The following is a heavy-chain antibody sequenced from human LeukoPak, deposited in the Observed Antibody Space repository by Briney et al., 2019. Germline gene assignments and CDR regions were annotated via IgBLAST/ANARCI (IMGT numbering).Heavy chain of an antibody. Sequence: PSETLSLTCTVSGGSISSYYWSWIRQPPGKGLEWIGYIYYSGSTNYNPSPKSRVTISVDTSKNQFSLKLSSVTAADTAVYYCARDSPDYDSSGYYSGYFDYWGQGTLVTVSS. J-gene: IGHJ4*02. CDR2: IYYSGST. CDR3: ARDSPDYDSSGYYSGYFDY. D-gene: IGHD3-22*01. V-gene: IGHV4-59*01. CDR1: GGSISSYY.